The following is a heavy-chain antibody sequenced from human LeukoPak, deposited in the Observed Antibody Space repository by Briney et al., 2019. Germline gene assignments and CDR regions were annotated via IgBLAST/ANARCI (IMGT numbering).Heavy chain of an antibody. J-gene: IGHJ4*02. CDR1: GYTFTSYY. D-gene: IGHD6-13*01. Sequence: ASVKVSCKASGYTFTSYYMHWVRQAPGQGLEWMGIINPSGGSTSYAQKSQGRVTMTRDTSTSTVYMELSSLRSGDTAVYYCARCYFLGAAGPPPAVWGQGTQVTVSS. CDR2: INPSGGST. CDR3: ARCYFLGAAGPPPAV. V-gene: IGHV1-46*01.